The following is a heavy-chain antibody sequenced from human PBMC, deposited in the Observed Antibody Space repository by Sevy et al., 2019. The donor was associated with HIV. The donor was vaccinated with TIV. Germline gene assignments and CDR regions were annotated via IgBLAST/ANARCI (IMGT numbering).Heavy chain of an antibody. CDR1: GFTFSSYG. J-gene: IGHJ4*02. CDR3: AKDPLISLWADLFDY. CDR2: IKYDGRNE. Sequence: GGSLRLSCVASGFTFSSYGMHWVRQSPGKGLEWVAFIKYDGRNEKYADSVKGRFTISRDNSKNTLYLQMNSLRVEDTAVYYCAKDPLISLWADLFDYWGQGTLVTVSS. D-gene: IGHD2-21*01. V-gene: IGHV3-30*02.